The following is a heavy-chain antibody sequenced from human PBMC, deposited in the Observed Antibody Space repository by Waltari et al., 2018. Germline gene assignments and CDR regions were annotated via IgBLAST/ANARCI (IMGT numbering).Heavy chain of an antibody. Sequence: QVQLVQSGAEVKKPGASVKVSCKASGYTFPSYAMHWVRQAPGQRLEWMGWINAGNGNTKYSQKFQGRVTITRDTSASTAYMELSSLRAEDTAVYYCARRAVTIGRFDPWGQGTLVTVSS. CDR2: INAGNGNT. D-gene: IGHD2-2*01. V-gene: IGHV1-3*01. CDR1: GYTFPSYA. J-gene: IGHJ5*02. CDR3: ARRAVTIGRFDP.